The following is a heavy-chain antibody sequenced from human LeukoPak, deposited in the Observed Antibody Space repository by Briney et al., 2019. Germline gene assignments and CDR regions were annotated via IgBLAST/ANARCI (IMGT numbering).Heavy chain of an antibody. J-gene: IGHJ5*02. V-gene: IGHV3-30*02. CDR2: IRYDGSNK. CDR1: GFTFGSYG. CDR3: AKDRGGGVYSYGLNWFDP. Sequence: GGSLRLSCAASGFTFGSYGMHWVRQAPGKGLEWVAFIRYDGSNKYYADSVKGRFTISRDNSKNTLYLQMNSLRAEDTAVYYCAKDRGGGVYSYGLNWFDPWGQGTLVTVSS. D-gene: IGHD5-18*01.